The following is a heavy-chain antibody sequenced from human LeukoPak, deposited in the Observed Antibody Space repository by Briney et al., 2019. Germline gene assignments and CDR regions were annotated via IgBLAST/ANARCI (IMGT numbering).Heavy chain of an antibody. Sequence: SETLSLTCAVYGGSFSAYYWSRIRQPPGKGLEWIGEINHSGSTNYNPSLKSRVTISVDTSKNQFSLKLSSVTAADTAVYYCARGRGPYIVVVVAARYFDYRGQGTLVTVSS. D-gene: IGHD2-15*01. CDR1: GGSFSAYY. CDR3: ARGRGPYIVVVVAARYFDY. J-gene: IGHJ4*02. CDR2: INHSGST. V-gene: IGHV4-34*01.